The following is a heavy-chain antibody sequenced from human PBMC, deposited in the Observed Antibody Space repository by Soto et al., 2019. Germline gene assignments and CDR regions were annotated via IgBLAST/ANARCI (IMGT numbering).Heavy chain of an antibody. D-gene: IGHD1-26*01. CDR2: INSDGSST. CDR1: GFTFSSYW. J-gene: IGHJ2*01. V-gene: IGHV3-74*01. CDR3: ARGGSLNWYFDL. Sequence: EVQLVESGGGLVQPGGSLRLSCAASGFTFSSYWMHWVHQAPGKGLVWVSRINSDGSSTSYADSVKGRFTISRDNAKNTLYLQMNSLRAEDTAVYYCARGGSLNWYFDLCGRGTLVTVSS.